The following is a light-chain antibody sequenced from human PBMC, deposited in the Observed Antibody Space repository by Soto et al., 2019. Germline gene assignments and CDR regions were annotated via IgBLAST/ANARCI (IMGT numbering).Light chain of an antibody. V-gene: IGLV2-14*01. CDR1: SSDVGGYNH. J-gene: IGLJ2*01. CDR3: SSYTSSNTVI. Sequence: QSALTQPASVSGSPGQSITVSCTGTSSDVGGYNHVCWYQQHPGKAPKLMIYDVSNRPSWVSYRFSGSKSGNTASLTISGLQAEDEADYYCSSYTSSNTVIFGGGTKVTVL. CDR2: DVS.